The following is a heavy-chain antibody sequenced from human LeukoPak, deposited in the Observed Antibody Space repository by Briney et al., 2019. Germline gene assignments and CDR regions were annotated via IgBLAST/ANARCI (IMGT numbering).Heavy chain of an antibody. J-gene: IGHJ6*02. CDR3: ARVQGGSALGYYYYGMDV. CDR1: GGSISSGGYY. V-gene: IGHV4-30-2*01. D-gene: IGHD1-26*01. Sequence: PSQTLSLTCTVSGGSISSGGYYWSWIRQPPGKGLEWIGYIYHSGSTYYNPSLKSRVTISVDKSKNQFSLKLSSVTAADTAVYYCARVQGGSALGYYYYGMDVWGQGTTVTVSS. CDR2: IYHSGST.